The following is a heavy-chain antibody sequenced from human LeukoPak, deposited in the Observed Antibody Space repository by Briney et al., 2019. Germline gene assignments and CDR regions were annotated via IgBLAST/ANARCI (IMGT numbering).Heavy chain of an antibody. CDR3: VRHISTNTGYFDS. Sequence: SETLSLTCTVSGGSINSHSYYWGWIRQPPGKGLEWIGSVYYDGTSYSNPSLKSRVAVFVYTSRDQFSLDLSFVTAADTALYYCVRHISTNTGYFDSCGQGTLVSVSS. J-gene: IGHJ4*02. CDR2: VYYDGTS. CDR1: GGSINSHSYY. D-gene: IGHD5-24*01. V-gene: IGHV4-39*01.